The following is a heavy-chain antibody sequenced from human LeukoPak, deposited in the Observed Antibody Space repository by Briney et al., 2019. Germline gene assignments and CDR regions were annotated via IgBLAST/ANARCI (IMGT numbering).Heavy chain of an antibody. J-gene: IGHJ4*02. D-gene: IGHD1-26*01. CDR3: AARSSGNPYF. Sequence: PGGSLRLSCTASGLTLSNYWVIWVRQAPGKGLQWVAKIKQDGSEKYYVDSVKGRFTISRDNAENSLYLQVNSLRVEDTAVYYCAARSSGNPYFWGQGTLVTVSS. CDR2: IKQDGSEK. CDR1: GLTLSNYW. V-gene: IGHV3-7*03.